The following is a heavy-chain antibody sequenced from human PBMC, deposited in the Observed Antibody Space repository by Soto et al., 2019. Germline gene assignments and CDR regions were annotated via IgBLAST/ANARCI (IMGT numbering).Heavy chain of an antibody. Sequence: EVQLLESGGGLVQPGGSLSLSFAASGFTFSIYAMNWVRQAPGKGLEWVSFISGSGGSTYYADSVKGRFTISRDNSKNTLYLQMNSLRAEDTAVYYCARRTVGWYFDLWGRGTLVTVSS. V-gene: IGHV3-23*01. CDR3: ARRTVGWYFDL. J-gene: IGHJ2*01. CDR1: GFTFSIYA. D-gene: IGHD4-17*01. CDR2: ISGSGGST.